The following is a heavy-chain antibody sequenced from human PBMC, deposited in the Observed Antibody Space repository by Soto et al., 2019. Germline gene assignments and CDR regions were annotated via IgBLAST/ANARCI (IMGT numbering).Heavy chain of an antibody. D-gene: IGHD2-15*01. V-gene: IGHV4-59*01. J-gene: IGHJ5*02. CDR1: GGSINGYY. CDR3: GRGHGSGTYSWFDP. CDR2: IYYSGTT. Sequence: PSETLSLTCTVSGGSINGYYWSWIRQPPGKGLEWIGHIYYSGTTNYNPSLKSRGTISVDMSKNQFSLKLSSVTAADTAVYYCGRGHGSGTYSWFDPWGQGTLVTVSS.